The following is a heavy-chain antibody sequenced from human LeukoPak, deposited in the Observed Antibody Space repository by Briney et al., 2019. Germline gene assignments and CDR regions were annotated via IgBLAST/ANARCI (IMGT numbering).Heavy chain of an antibody. J-gene: IGHJ4*02. CDR1: GGIFSTYG. V-gene: IGHV1-46*01. D-gene: IGHD3-10*01. Sequence: GSSVKVSCKASGGIFSTYGFHWVRQAPGQGLEWLGIINPSGGSTSYAQKFQGRVTMTRDTSTSTVYMELSSLRSEDTAVYYCARRVVRGVSRLGGFDYWGQGTLVTVSS. CDR3: ARRVVRGVSRLGGFDY. CDR2: INPSGGST.